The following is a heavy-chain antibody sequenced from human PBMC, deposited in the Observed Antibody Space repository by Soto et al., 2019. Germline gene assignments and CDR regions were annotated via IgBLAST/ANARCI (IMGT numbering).Heavy chain of an antibody. J-gene: IGHJ4*02. V-gene: IGHV4-4*02. D-gene: IGHD6-13*01. Sequence: QVQLQESGPGLVKPSGNLSLTCAVSGGSISSSNWWSWVRQPPGKGLEWIGEIFHSGNTNYNPSLKSRLTISVDKSTHQFSLKLRSVTAADTAVYYCARTLSSWYYFDYWGQGALVTVSS. CDR3: ARTLSSWYYFDY. CDR1: GGSISSSNW. CDR2: IFHSGNT.